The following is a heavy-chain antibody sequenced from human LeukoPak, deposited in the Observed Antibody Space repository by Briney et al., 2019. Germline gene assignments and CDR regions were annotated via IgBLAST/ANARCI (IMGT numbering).Heavy chain of an antibody. CDR1: GFTFSSYA. V-gene: IGHV3-23*01. CDR2: ISGSGGST. J-gene: IGHJ4*02. Sequence: GGSLRLSCAASGFTFSSYATSWVRQAPGKGLEWVSAISGSGGSTYYADSVKGRFTISRDNSKNTLYLQMNSLRAEDTAVYYCVGFIVATINFDYWGQGTLVTVSS. CDR3: VGFIVATINFDY. D-gene: IGHD5-12*01.